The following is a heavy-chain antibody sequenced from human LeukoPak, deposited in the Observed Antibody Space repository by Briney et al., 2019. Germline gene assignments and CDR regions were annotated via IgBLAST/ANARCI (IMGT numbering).Heavy chain of an antibody. V-gene: IGHV1-18*01. J-gene: IGHJ5*02. D-gene: IGHD6-6*01. CDR3: ASAGAARYSRWGFDR. CDR2: ISAYNGNT. Sequence: ASVKVSCKASGYTFTRYGISWVQQAPGQGLEWMGWISAYNGNTNYAQKLQGRVTMTTDPSTGTAYMELRSLRSDDTAVYYSASAGAARYSRWGFDRSLEGTLVTDSP. CDR1: GYTFTRYG.